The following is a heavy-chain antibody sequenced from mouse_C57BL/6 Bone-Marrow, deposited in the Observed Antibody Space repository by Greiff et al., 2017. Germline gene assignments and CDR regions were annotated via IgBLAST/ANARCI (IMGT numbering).Heavy chain of an antibody. V-gene: IGHV1-50*01. CDR2: IDPSDSYT. CDR3: GRLYYGNYEFAY. D-gene: IGHD2-1*01. J-gene: IGHJ3*01. Sequence: QVQLQQPGAELVKPGASVKLSCKASGYTFTSYWMQWVKQRRGQGLEWIGEIDPSDSYTNYNQKFKGKATLTVDTSSSTAYMQLSCLTSEDSAVYYCGRLYYGNYEFAYWGQGTLVTVSA. CDR1: GYTFTSYW.